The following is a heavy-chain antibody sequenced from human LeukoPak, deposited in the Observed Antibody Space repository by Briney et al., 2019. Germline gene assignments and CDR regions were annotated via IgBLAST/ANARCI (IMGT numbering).Heavy chain of an antibody. CDR3: ARGYYGSGRYQPFDP. D-gene: IGHD3-10*01. CDR1: GFTFSSYA. CDR2: ISYDGSNQ. Sequence: GGSLRLSCAASGFTFSSYAIHWVRQAPGKGLEWVAVISYDGSNQYYADSVKGRFTISRDNSKNTLYLQMNSLRAEDTSVYYCARGYYGSGRYQPFDPWGQGTLVTVSS. J-gene: IGHJ5*02. V-gene: IGHV3-30*04.